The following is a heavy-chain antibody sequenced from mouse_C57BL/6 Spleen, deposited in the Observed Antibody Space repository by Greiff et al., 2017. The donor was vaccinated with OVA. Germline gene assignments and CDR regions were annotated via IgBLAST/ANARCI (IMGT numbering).Heavy chain of an antibody. CDR3: ARPLYYYGSSYDAMDY. CDR1: GFTFSDYG. V-gene: IGHV5-17*01. D-gene: IGHD1-1*01. J-gene: IGHJ4*01. CDR2: ISSGSSTI. Sequence: EVQVVESGGGLVKPGGSLKLSCAASGFTFSDYGMHWVRQAPEKGLEWVAYISSGSSTIYYADTVKGRFTISRDNAKNTLFLQMTSLRSEDTAMYYCARPLYYYGSSYDAMDYWGQGTSVTVSS.